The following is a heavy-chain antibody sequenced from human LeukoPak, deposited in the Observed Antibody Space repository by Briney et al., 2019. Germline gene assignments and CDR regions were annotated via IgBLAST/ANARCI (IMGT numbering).Heavy chain of an antibody. V-gene: IGHV4-4*02. D-gene: IGHD1-1*01. CDR3: AKDLNSPTDYFDY. Sequence: PSGTLSLTCAVSGGSISSNNWWTWVRQPPGKGLEWIGEIYHSGSTNYNPSLKSRVTISVDKSKNQFSLKLNSVTAADTAVYYCAKDLNSPTDYFDYWGQGTLVTVSS. J-gene: IGHJ4*02. CDR1: GGSISSNNW. CDR2: IYHSGST.